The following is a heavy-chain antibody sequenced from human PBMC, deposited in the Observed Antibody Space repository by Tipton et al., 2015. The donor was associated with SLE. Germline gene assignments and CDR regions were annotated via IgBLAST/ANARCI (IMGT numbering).Heavy chain of an antibody. Sequence: TLSLTCTVSGGSISSYYWSWIRQPAGKGLEWIGRIYTSGSTNYNPSLKSRVTMSVDTSKNQSSLKLSSVTAADTAVYYCTRSYYYDSSGYYYVDAFDIWGQGTMVTVSS. J-gene: IGHJ3*02. CDR2: IYTSGST. CDR3: TRSYYYDSSGYYYVDAFDI. V-gene: IGHV4-4*07. D-gene: IGHD3-22*01. CDR1: GGSISSYY.